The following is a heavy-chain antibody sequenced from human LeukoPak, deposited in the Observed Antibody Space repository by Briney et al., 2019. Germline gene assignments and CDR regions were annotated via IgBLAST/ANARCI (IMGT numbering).Heavy chain of an antibody. J-gene: IGHJ4*02. CDR1: GFTFSSYS. D-gene: IGHD2-15*01. Sequence: GGSLRLSCAASGFTFSSYSMYWVRQAPGKGLEWVSSISSTNAYIYYADSVKGRFTISRDNAKNSLYLQMNSLRAEDTAVYYCARALGSCSGGRCYQFFDYWGQGTLVTVSS. CDR2: ISSTNAYI. V-gene: IGHV3-21*01. CDR3: ARALGSCSGGRCYQFFDY.